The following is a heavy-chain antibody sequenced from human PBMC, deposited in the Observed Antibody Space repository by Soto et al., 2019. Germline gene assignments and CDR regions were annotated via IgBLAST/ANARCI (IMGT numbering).Heavy chain of an antibody. V-gene: IGHV4-4*02. J-gene: IGHJ3*02. CDR3: ARSASTVILWMVRDEAFDM. Sequence: QVHLPESGPGLVKPEGTLSLSCGVSGVSFTSSTWWSWVRQPPGKVLEWIGQISFSGTTVYNSSHESRLAISLDMSENVFSLMLNSVTGANTAMYYCARSASTVILWMVRDEAFDMWGPGTMVTVSP. CDR2: ISFSGTT. D-gene: IGHD4-17*01. CDR1: GVSFTSSTW.